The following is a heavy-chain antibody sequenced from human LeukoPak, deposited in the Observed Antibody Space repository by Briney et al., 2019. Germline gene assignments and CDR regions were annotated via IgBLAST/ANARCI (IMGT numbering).Heavy chain of an antibody. CDR2: TYPGDSDT. CDR1: GYSFSNYW. D-gene: IGHD6-19*01. CDR3: ARRETPKNYIAVADNDAFDI. J-gene: IGHJ3*02. Sequence: GESLKISCKGSGYSFSNYWIGWVRQMPGRGLEWMGITYPGDSDTRYSPSFQGQVTISADQSITTAYLQWTSLKASDTAMYYCARRETPKNYIAVADNDAFDIWGQGTMVTVSS. V-gene: IGHV5-51*01.